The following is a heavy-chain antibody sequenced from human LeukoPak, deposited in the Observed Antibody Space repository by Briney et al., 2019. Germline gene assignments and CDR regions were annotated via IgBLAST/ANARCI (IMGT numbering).Heavy chain of an antibody. V-gene: IGHV1-24*01. CDR3: ATGVNSGSYYAHWFDP. CDR1: GYTLTELS. J-gene: IGHJ5*02. Sequence: ASVKVSCKVSGYTLTELSMHWVRQAPGKGLEWMGGFDPEDGETIYAQKFQGRVTMTEDTSTDTAYMELSSLRSEDTAVYYCATGVNSGSYYAHWFDPWGQGTLVTVSS. CDR2: FDPEDGET. D-gene: IGHD1-26*01.